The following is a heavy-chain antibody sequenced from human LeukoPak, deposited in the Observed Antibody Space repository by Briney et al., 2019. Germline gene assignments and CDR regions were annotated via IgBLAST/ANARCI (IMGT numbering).Heavy chain of an antibody. J-gene: IGHJ4*02. Sequence: APVKVSCTASGGTFSSYAISWVRQAPGQGLEWMGGIIPIFGTANYAQKFQGRVTITADESTSTAYMELSSLRSEDTAVYYCARVAGIAAAGTTNYFDYWGQGTLVTVSS. CDR3: ARVAGIAAAGTTNYFDY. V-gene: IGHV1-69*13. D-gene: IGHD6-13*01. CDR2: IIPIFGTA. CDR1: GGTFSSYA.